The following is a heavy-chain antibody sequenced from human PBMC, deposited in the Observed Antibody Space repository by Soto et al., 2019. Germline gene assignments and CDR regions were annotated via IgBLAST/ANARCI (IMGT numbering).Heavy chain of an antibody. D-gene: IGHD6-19*01. CDR1: GYSFTSYW. V-gene: IGHV5-10-1*01. CDR3: ARHLSIAVAFDAFDI. CDR2: IDPSDSYT. Sequence: GESLKISCKGSGYSFTSYWISWVRQMPGKGLEWMGRIDPSDSYTNYSPSFQGHVTISADKSISTAYLQWSSLKASDTAMYYRARHLSIAVAFDAFDIWGQGTMVTVSS. J-gene: IGHJ3*02.